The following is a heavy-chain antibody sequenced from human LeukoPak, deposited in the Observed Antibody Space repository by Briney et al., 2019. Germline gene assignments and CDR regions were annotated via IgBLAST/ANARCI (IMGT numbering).Heavy chain of an antibody. CDR2: IYSGGST. D-gene: IGHD6-13*01. V-gene: IGHV3-66*01. Sequence: GGSLRLSCAASGFTVSSNYMSWVRQAPGKGLEWVSVIYSGGSTYYADSVKGRFTISRDNSKNTLYLQMNSLRAEDTAVYYCASCQGGIAAAGSPGYYYYGMDVWGQGTTVTVSS. CDR3: ASCQGGIAAAGSPGYYYYGMDV. J-gene: IGHJ6*02. CDR1: GFTVSSNY.